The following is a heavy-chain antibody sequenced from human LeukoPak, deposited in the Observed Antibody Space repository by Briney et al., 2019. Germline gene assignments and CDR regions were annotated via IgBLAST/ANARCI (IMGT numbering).Heavy chain of an antibody. J-gene: IGHJ4*02. CDR3: ARGPPLYSSGWYHY. D-gene: IGHD6-19*01. V-gene: IGHV4-4*02. CDR2: INHSGST. CDR1: GGSVSSDYW. Sequence: SETLSLTCTVSGGSVSSDYWWTWVRQPPGKGLEWIGEINHSGSTNYNPSLKSRVTISVDTSKNQFSLKLSSVTAADTAVYYCARGPPLYSSGWYHYWGQGTLVTVSS.